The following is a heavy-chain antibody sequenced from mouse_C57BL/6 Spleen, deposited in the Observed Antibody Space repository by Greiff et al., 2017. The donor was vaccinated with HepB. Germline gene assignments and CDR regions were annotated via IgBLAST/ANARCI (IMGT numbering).Heavy chain of an antibody. CDR1: GFSIKDDY. D-gene: IGHD1-1*01. J-gene: IGHJ2*01. CDR3: TTRGITTVVATGKNY. Sequence: VQLQQSGAELVRPGASVKLSCTASGFSIKDDYMHWVKQRPEQGLEWIGWIDPENGDTEYASKFQGKATITADTSSNTAYLQLSSLTSEDTAVYYCTTRGITTVVATGKNYWGQGTTLTVSS. V-gene: IGHV14-4*01. CDR2: IDPENGDT.